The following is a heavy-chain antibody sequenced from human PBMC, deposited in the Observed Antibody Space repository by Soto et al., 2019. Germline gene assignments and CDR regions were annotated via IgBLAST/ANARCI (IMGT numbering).Heavy chain of an antibody. CDR2: IKSKTDGGTT. J-gene: IGHJ6*03. V-gene: IGHV3-15*01. CDR1: GFTFGNAW. D-gene: IGHD2-21*01. CDR3: TTGFAIGYYYYYMDV. Sequence: GGSLRLSCAASGFTFGNAWMSWVRQAPGKGLEWVGRIKSKTDGGTTDYAAPVKGRFTISRDDSKNTLYLQMNSLKTEDTAVYYCTTGFAIGYYYYYMDVWGKGTTVTVSS.